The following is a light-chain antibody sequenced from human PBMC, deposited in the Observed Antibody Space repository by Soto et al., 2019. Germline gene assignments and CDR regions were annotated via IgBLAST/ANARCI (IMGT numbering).Light chain of an antibody. CDR3: QQYYSTPLT. Sequence: EIVLTQSPGTLSLSPGERATLSCRASQSVGSGHLAWYQQKPGQAPRLLIYGASSRATGIPDRFSGSGSGADFTLTISSLQAEDVAVYYCQQYYSTPLTFGQGRRLEIK. CDR2: GAS. J-gene: IGKJ5*01. CDR1: QSVGSGH. V-gene: IGKV3-20*01.